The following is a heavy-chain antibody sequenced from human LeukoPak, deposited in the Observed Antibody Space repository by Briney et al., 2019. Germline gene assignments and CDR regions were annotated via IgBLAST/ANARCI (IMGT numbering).Heavy chain of an antibody. CDR1: GSTFSSYA. D-gene: IGHD2-21*02. V-gene: IGHV3-23*01. J-gene: IGHJ4*02. Sequence: GGSLRLSCAASGSTFSSYAMSRVRQAPGKGLEWVSGISGSGGSTYYAGSVKGRFTISRDNSKNTLYLQMNSLRADDTAVYYCAKSHHVTAIDYWGQGTLVTVSS. CDR3: AKSHHVTAIDY. CDR2: ISGSGGST.